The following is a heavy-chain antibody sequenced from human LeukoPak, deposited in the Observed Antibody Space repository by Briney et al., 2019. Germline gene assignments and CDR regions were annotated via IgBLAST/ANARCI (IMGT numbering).Heavy chain of an antibody. V-gene: IGHV4-34*01. CDR1: GGSFSGYY. CDR2: INHSGST. CDR3: ARDEDTAMIW. D-gene: IGHD5-18*01. Sequence: PSETLSLTCAVYGGSFSGYYWSWIRQPPGKGLEWIGEINHSGSTNYNPSLKSRVTMSVDTSKNQFSLKLSSVTAADTAVYYCARDEDTAMIWWGQGTLVTVSS. J-gene: IGHJ4*02.